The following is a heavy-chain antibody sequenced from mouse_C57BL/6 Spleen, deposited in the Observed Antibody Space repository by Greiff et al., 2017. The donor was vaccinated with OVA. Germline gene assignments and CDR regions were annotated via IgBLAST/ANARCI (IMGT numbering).Heavy chain of an antibody. D-gene: IGHD1-1*01. J-gene: IGHJ2*01. CDR1: GYTFTDYE. V-gene: IGHV1-15*01. CDR3: TRVVVPLFDY. Sequence: QVQLKQSGAELVRPGASVTLSCKASGYTFTDYEMHWVKQTPVHGLEWIGAIDPETGGTAYNQKFKGKAILTADKSSSTAYMELRSLTSEDSAVYYCTRVVVPLFDYWGQGTTLTVSS. CDR2: IDPETGGT.